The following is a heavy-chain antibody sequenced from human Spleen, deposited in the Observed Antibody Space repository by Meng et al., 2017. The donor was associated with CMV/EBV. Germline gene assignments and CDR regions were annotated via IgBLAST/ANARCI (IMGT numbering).Heavy chain of an antibody. Sequence: VQVLRSWGGLEQPGGSLRLPCTASGFTFSSYAMSWVRQAPGKGLEWVSALSATGGNTYYADSVKGRFTVSRDNSKNIMYLPMNNLRAEDTARYYCAKDPGSGYWVYWGQGTLVTVSS. D-gene: IGHD3-22*01. V-gene: IGHV3-23*01. CDR1: GFTFSSYA. J-gene: IGHJ4*01. CDR3: AKDPGSGYWVY. CDR2: LSATGGNT.